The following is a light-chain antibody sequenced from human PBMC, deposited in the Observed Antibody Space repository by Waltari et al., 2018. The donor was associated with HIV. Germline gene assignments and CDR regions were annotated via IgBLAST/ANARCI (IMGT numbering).Light chain of an antibody. V-gene: IGKV2-30*01. CDR3: MQGTHWPYT. Sequence: DVVMTQSPLSLPVTLGQPASISCRSSLSLVYSDGNTYLSWFQQRPGQSTRLLVYKVSKRDSGVPDRFSGSGSGTGFTLKISRVEAEDVGVYYCMQGTHWPYTFGQGTKLEIK. J-gene: IGKJ2*01. CDR2: KVS. CDR1: LSLVYSDGNTY.